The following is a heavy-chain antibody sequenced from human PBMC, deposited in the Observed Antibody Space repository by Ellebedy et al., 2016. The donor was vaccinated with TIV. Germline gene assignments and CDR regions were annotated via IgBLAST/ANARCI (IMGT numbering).Heavy chain of an antibody. V-gene: IGHV1-2*02. CDR1: EYTFTAQY. CDR3: ARVLRATSGMDV. Sequence: ASVKVSCKASEYTFTAQYIQWVRQAPGQGLEWMGWINPDSGGTNLPQKFQGRVTMTRDTSVNTAYMELSRLQSDDTAVYYCARVLRATSGMDVWGQGTTVIVSS. CDR2: INPDSGGT. J-gene: IGHJ6*02. D-gene: IGHD4/OR15-4a*01.